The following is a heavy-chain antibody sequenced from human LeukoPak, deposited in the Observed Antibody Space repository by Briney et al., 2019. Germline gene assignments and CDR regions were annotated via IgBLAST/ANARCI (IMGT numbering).Heavy chain of an antibody. Sequence: SETLSLTCTVSGVSITSGNHYWAWIRQSAGKGLEWIGHMFRTGSTNYNPSLKNRVTISADTSKKEFSLKMTSVIAADTAVYYCARRGYGSGSYQYNWFDPWGQGTLVIVSS. CDR1: GVSITSGNHY. D-gene: IGHD3-10*01. CDR3: ARRGYGSGSYQYNWFDP. V-gene: IGHV4-61*09. J-gene: IGHJ5*02. CDR2: MFRTGST.